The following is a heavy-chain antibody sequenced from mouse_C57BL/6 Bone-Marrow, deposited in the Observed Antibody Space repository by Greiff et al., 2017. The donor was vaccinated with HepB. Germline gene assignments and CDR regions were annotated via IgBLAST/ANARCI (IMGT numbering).Heavy chain of an antibody. CDR1: DSEVFPIAY. CDR2: ILPSIGRT. V-gene: IGHV15-2*01. Sequence: VKLQQSGSELRSPGSSVKLSCKDFDSEVFPIAYMSWVRQKPGHGFEWIGGILPSIGRTIYGEKFEDKATLDADTLSNTAYLELNSLTSEDSAIYYCARGATVVATNGYFDVWGTGTTVTVSS. CDR3: ARGATVVATNGYFDV. J-gene: IGHJ1*03. D-gene: IGHD1-1*01.